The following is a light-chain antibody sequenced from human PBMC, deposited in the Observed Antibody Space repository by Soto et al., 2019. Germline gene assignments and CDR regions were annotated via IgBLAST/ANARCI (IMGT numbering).Light chain of an antibody. CDR1: QVISSW. V-gene: IGKV1-12*01. J-gene: IGKJ4*01. CDR3: QQASSFPLT. CDR2: GAS. Sequence: IQMTQSPSSVSASVGDSVTITCRASQVISSWLAWYQVKPGKAPKLLIYGASNRESGVPSRFSASESGTLFTLTINSLQPEDSATYYCQQASSFPLTFGGGTTVEI.